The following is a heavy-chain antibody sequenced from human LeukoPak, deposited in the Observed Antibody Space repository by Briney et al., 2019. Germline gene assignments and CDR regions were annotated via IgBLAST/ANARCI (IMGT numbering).Heavy chain of an antibody. CDR3: VRSPPHCSGGSCYSGLFDY. Sequence: PSETLSLTCAVYGGSFSGYYWSWIRQPPGKGLEWIGEINHSGSTNYNPSLKSRVTISVDTSKNQFSLKLSSVTAADTAVYYCVRSPPHCSGGSCYSGLFDYWGQGTLSPSPQ. D-gene: IGHD2-15*01. J-gene: IGHJ4*02. CDR2: INHSGST. V-gene: IGHV4-34*01. CDR1: GGSFSGYY.